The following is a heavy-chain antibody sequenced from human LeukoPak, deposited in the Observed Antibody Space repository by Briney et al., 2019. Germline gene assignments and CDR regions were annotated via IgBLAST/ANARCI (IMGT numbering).Heavy chain of an antibody. CDR1: GGSFSGYY. V-gene: IGHV4-34*01. J-gene: IGHJ4*02. D-gene: IGHD2-8*02. Sequence: SETLSLTCAVYGGSFSGYYWSWIRQPPGKGLEWIGEINHRGSTNYNPSLKSRVTISVDSSKNQFSLRLSSVTAADTAVYYCARGFWSRYYDYWGQGTLVTVSS. CDR2: INHRGST. CDR3: ARGFWSRYYDY.